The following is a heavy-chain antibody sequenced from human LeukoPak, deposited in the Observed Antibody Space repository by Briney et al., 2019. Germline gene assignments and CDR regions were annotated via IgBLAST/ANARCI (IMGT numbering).Heavy chain of an antibody. CDR2: IQYDGSNK. CDR1: GFTFSSYG. CDR3: ARSLTMVRAYDY. D-gene: IGHD3-10*01. V-gene: IGHV3-30*02. Sequence: GGSLRLSCAASGFTFSSYGMHWVRQAPGKGLEWVTFIQYDGSNKYYADSVKGRFAISRDNSKNTVYLQMNSLRTEDTAVYYCARSLTMVRAYDYWGQGTLVTVPS. J-gene: IGHJ4*02.